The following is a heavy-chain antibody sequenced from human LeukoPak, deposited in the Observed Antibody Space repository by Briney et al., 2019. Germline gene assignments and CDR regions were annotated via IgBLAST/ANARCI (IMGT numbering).Heavy chain of an antibody. D-gene: IGHD2-21*02. V-gene: IGHV4-31*03. CDR1: GGSISSGGYY. J-gene: IGHJ4*02. Sequence: SQTLSPTCTVSGGSISSGGYYWSWIRQHPGKGLEWIGYIYYSGSTDYSPSLKSRVTISLDTSKNQFSLRLTSVTAADTAVYYCARTARVFDYWGPGILVTVSS. CDR2: IYYSGST. CDR3: ARTARVFDY.